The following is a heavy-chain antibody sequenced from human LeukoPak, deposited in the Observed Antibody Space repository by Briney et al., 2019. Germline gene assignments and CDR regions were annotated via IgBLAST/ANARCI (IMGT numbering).Heavy chain of an antibody. CDR1: GYTFTDYY. V-gene: IGHV1-2*02. D-gene: IGHD1-20*01. CDR3: ARQPIPGTNGLEP. CDR2: INPNSGAT. J-gene: IGHJ5*02. Sequence: ASVKVSCKASGYTFTDYYIHWVRQAPGQGLEWMGWINPNSGATIYAQKFQGRVTMTRATSITTAYMELIGLRSDDTAVYFCARQPIPGTNGLEPWGQGILVTVSS.